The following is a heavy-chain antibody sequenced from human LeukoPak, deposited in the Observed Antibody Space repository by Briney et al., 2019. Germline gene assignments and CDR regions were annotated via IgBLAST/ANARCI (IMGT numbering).Heavy chain of an antibody. CDR1: GGSFSGYS. V-gene: IGHV4-34*01. D-gene: IGHD4-17*01. CDR2: INHSGSI. Sequence: SETLSLTCAVYGGSFSGYSWSWIRQPPGKGLEWIGEINHSGSINYNPSVRSRVTMSEDTSKNQFSLNLNSVTAADTAVYYCARGRGDEYGDYDYWGQGTLVTVSS. CDR3: ARGRGDEYGDYDY. J-gene: IGHJ4*02.